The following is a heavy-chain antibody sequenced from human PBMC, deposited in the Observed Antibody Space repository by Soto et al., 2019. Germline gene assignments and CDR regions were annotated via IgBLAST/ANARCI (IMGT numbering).Heavy chain of an antibody. Sequence: SVKVSCKASGGTFSSYAISWVRQAPGQGLEWMGGIIPIFGTANYAQKFQGRVTITADESTSTAYMELSSLRSEDTAVYYCARGPARGVAARRSIYGMDVWGQGTTVTVSS. CDR3: ARGPARGVAARRSIYGMDV. D-gene: IGHD6-6*01. V-gene: IGHV1-69*13. J-gene: IGHJ6*02. CDR1: GGTFSSYA. CDR2: IIPIFGTA.